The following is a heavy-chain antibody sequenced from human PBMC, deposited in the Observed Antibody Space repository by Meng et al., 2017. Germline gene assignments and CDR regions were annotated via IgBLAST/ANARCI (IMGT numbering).Heavy chain of an antibody. Sequence: QVEVVQSGAEVKKPGSSVQVSCKASGGTFSSYAISWVRQAPGQGLEWMGGIIPIFGTANYAQKFQGRVTITADKSTSTAYMELSSLRSEDTAVYYCARATYYYDSSGYDDYWGQGTLVTVSS. D-gene: IGHD3-22*01. J-gene: IGHJ4*02. CDR2: IIPIFGTA. CDR3: ARATYYYDSSGYDDY. CDR1: GGTFSSYA. V-gene: IGHV1-69*06.